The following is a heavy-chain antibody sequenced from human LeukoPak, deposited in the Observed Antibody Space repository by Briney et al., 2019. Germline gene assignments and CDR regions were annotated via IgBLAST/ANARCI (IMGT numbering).Heavy chain of an antibody. V-gene: IGHV5-51*01. D-gene: IGHD2-21*02. CDR1: GYSFTSYW. CDR2: IYPGDSDT. Sequence: GESLKISCKGSGYSFTSYWIGWVRQMPGKGLEWMGIIYPGDSDTRYSPSFQGQVTISADKSISTAYLQWSSLKASDTAMYYCARRVSAYCGGDCSLGYLDYWGQGTLVTVSS. CDR3: ARRVSAYCGGDCSLGYLDY. J-gene: IGHJ4*02.